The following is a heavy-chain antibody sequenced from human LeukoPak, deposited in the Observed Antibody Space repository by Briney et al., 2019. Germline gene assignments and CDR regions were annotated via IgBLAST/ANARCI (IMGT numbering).Heavy chain of an antibody. Sequence: PSETLCLTCAVYGGSFSGYYWSWIRQPPGKGLEWIGEINHSGSTNYNPSLKSRVTISVDTSKNQFSLKLSSVTAADTAVYYCASVRRGIGYCSSTSCYKGPFDYWGQGTLVTVSS. J-gene: IGHJ4*02. CDR3: ASVRRGIGYCSSTSCYKGPFDY. D-gene: IGHD2-2*02. CDR1: GGSFSGYY. V-gene: IGHV4-34*01. CDR2: INHSGST.